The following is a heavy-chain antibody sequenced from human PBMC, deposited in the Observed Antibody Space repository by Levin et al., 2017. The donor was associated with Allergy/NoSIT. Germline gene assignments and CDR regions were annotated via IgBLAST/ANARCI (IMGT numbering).Heavy chain of an antibody. V-gene: IGHV3-23*01. D-gene: IGHD2-2*01. J-gene: IGHJ6*02. CDR1: GFTFSSYA. CDR2: ISGSGGTT. CDR3: ANLGYCSSTNCPNLGYTYYYGMDV. Sequence: TGGSLRLSCAASGFTFSSYAMSWVRQAPGKGLEWVSVISGSGGTTYYADSVKGRFTISRDNSKNTLYLQMNSLRAEDTAEYYCANLGYCSSTNCPNLGYTYYYGMDVWGQGTTVTVSS.